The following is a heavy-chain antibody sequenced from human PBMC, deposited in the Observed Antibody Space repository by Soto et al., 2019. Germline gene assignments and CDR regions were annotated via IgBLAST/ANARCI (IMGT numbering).Heavy chain of an antibody. CDR3: ASLNFDLLTGYYAFDF. D-gene: IGHD3-9*01. V-gene: IGHV4-59*08. CDR2: ISYSGST. Sequence: QVQLQESGAGLVKPSETLSLTCTVSGGSINSYYWSWIRQPPGRGPEYVGYISYSGSTNYNPSLNGRITMSLDTSNTQFSLKLSSVTAADTAFYYCASLNFDLLTGYYAFDFWGQGTMVTVSS. J-gene: IGHJ3*01. CDR1: GGSINSYY.